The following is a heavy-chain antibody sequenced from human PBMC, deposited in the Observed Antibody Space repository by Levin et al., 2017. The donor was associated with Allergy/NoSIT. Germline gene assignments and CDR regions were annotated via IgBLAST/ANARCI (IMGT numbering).Heavy chain of an antibody. D-gene: IGHD3-10*01. CDR1: GGSISSYY. CDR2: IYYSGST. J-gene: IGHJ3*02. CDR3: ASNYYGSGSYYHGGDDAFDI. Sequence: SETLSLTCTVSGGSISSYYWSWIRQPPGKGLEWIGYIYYSGSTNYNPSLKSRVTISVDTSKNQFSLKLSSVTAADTAVYYCASNYYGSGSYYHGGDDAFDIWGQGTMVTVSS. V-gene: IGHV4-59*01.